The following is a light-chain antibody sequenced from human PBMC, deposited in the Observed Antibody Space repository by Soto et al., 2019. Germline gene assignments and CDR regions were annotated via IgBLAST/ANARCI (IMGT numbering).Light chain of an antibody. V-gene: IGKV1-6*01. CDR1: QDIRND. Sequence: AIQMTQSPSSLSAFVGDRVTITCRASQDIRNDLGWYQQKPGKAPKLLIYAASSLQIGVPSRFSGSGSDTDFTPTLSRLQPEDFATYYCLPDHTYPLTFGPGTRVDI. CDR3: LPDHTYPLT. J-gene: IGKJ1*01. CDR2: AAS.